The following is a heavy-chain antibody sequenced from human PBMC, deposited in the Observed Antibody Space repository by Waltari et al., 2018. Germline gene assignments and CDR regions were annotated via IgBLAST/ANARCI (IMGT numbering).Heavy chain of an antibody. CDR3: ARGMPLSSGYYSTFDY. CDR2: INHSGST. J-gene: IGHJ4*02. Sequence: QVQLQQWGAGLLKPSETLSLTCAVYGGSCSGYYWSWIRQPPGKGLEWIGEINHSGSTNYNPSLKSRVTISVDTSKNQFSLKLSSVTAADTAVYYCARGMPLSSGYYSTFDYWGQGTLVTVSS. D-gene: IGHD3-22*01. V-gene: IGHV4-34*01. CDR1: GGSCSGYY.